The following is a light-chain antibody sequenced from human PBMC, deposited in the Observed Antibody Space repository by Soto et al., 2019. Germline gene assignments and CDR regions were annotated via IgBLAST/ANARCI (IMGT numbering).Light chain of an antibody. Sequence: QAVVTQPASVSGSPGQSITISCIGTSSDVGAYNFVSWYQQHPGKVPKLMIYEVSNRPSGVSHRFSGSKSGNTASLTISGLQAEDEADYYCSSYTITNTWVFGGGTKVTVL. CDR1: SSDVGAYNF. CDR3: SSYTITNTWV. V-gene: IGLV2-14*01. CDR2: EVS. J-gene: IGLJ3*02.